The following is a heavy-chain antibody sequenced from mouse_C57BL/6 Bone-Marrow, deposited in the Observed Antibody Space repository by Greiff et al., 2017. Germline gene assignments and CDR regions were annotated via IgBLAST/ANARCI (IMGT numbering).Heavy chain of an antibody. V-gene: IGHV1-15*01. CDR3: TRSGGLGLPFAY. Sequence: VQLQQSGAELVRPGASVTLSCKASGYTFTDYEMHWVKQTPVHGLEWIGAIDPETGGTAYNQKFKGKAILTADKSSSTAYMELRSLTAEDSAVYYGTRSGGLGLPFAYWGQGTLVTVSA. D-gene: IGHD3-1*01. CDR2: IDPETGGT. J-gene: IGHJ3*01. CDR1: GYTFTDYE.